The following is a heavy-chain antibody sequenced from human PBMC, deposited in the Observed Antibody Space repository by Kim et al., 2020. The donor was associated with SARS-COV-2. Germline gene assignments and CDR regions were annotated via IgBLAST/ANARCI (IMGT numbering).Heavy chain of an antibody. D-gene: IGHD4-17*01. J-gene: IGHJ4*02. Sequence: NYSPSFQGHVTISADKSISTAYLQWSILKASDTAMYYCAVTTVTTSSFDYWGQGTLVTVSS. V-gene: IGHV5-10-1*01. CDR3: AVTTVTTSSFDY.